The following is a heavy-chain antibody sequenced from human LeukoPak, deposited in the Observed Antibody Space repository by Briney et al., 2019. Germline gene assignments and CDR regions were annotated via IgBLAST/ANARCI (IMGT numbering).Heavy chain of an antibody. CDR3: ARYGNSSSFSDY. Sequence: GASVKVSCKASGYTFTSYYMHWVRQATGQGLEWMGWMNPNSGNTGYAQKFQGRVTMTRNTSISTAYMELSSLRSEDTAVYYCARYGNSSSFSDYWGQGTLVTVSS. CDR2: MNPNSGNT. V-gene: IGHV1-8*02. J-gene: IGHJ4*02. CDR1: GYTFTSYY. D-gene: IGHD6-13*01.